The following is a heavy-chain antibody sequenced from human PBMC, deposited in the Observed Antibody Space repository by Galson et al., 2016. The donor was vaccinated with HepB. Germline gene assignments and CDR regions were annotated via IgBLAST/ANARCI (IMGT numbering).Heavy chain of an antibody. Sequence: SLRLSCAASGFTFSSYALHWVRQAPGKGLQYVSTIKSNGGTYLADSVEVRFTISRDNSKNTVYLQMSSLKADDTAVYYCVAAAAVNSPFDYWGQGTRVTVSS. CDR3: VAAAAVNSPFDY. J-gene: IGHJ4*02. D-gene: IGHD6-13*01. CDR1: GFTFSSYA. V-gene: IGHV3-64D*06. CDR2: IKSNGGT.